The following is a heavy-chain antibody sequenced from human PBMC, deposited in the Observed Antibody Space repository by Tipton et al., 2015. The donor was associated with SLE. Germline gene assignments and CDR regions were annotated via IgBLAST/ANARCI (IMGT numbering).Heavy chain of an antibody. CDR3: ARYWTGKEHFDY. D-gene: IGHD3/OR15-3a*01. CDR2: IYSGGST. V-gene: IGHV3-53*01. CDR1: GFTVSSNY. Sequence: SLRLSCAASGFTVSSNYMSWVRQAPGKGLEWVSVIYSGGSTYYADSVKGRFTISRDNSKNTLYLQMNSLRAEDTAVYYCARYWTGKEHFDYWGQGTLVTVSS. J-gene: IGHJ4*02.